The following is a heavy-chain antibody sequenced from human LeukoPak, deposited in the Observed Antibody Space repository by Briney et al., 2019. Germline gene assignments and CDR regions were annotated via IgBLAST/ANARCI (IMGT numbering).Heavy chain of an antibody. CDR2: INHSGST. Sequence: SETLSLTCAVYGGSFSGYYWSWLRQPPGKGLEWIGEINHSGSTNYNPSLKSRVTISVDTSKNQFSLKLSSVTAADTAVYYCARGSPPQLGYCSSTSCYPFDYWGQGTLVTVSS. CDR3: ARGSPPQLGYCSSTSCYPFDY. CDR1: GGSFSGYY. V-gene: IGHV4-34*01. D-gene: IGHD2-2*01. J-gene: IGHJ4*02.